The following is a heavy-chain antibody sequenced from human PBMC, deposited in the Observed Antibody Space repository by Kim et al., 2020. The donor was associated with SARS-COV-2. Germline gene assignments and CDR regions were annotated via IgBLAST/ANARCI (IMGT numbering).Heavy chain of an antibody. CDR1: GFTFSSYS. CDR3: ARPYCGGDCYYQSWFDP. CDR2: ISSSSSTI. V-gene: IGHV3-48*02. Sequence: GGSLRLSCAASGFTFSSYSMNWVRQAPGKGLEWVSYISSSSSTIYYADSVKGRFTISRDNAKNSLYLQMNSLRDEDTAVYYCARPYCGGDCYYQSWFDPWGQGTLVTVSS. J-gene: IGHJ5*02. D-gene: IGHD2-21*02.